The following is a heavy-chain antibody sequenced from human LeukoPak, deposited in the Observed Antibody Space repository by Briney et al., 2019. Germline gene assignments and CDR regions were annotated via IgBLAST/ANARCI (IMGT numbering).Heavy chain of an antibody. CDR2: ISAYNGNT. Sequence: GASVKVSCKASGYTFTSYGISWVRQAPEQGLEWMGWISAYNGNTNYAQKLQGRVTMTTDTSTSTAYMELRSLRSDDTAVYYCASYAVTTGFPLWGQGTLVTVSS. J-gene: IGHJ4*02. CDR3: ASYAVTTGFPL. CDR1: GYTFTSYG. D-gene: IGHD4-17*01. V-gene: IGHV1-18*01.